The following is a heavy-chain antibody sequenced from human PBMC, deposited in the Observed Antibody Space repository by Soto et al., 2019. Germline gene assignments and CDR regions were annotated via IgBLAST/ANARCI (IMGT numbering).Heavy chain of an antibody. J-gene: IGHJ4*02. CDR2: IYYSESI. CDR1: GGSISSSSYC. V-gene: IGHV4-39*01. Sequence: SETLSLTWTVSGGSISSSSYCWGWIRQPPGKGLEWIGSIYYSESIYYNPSLKRRVTISADTSKNQFSLKLNSVTAADTAVYYCVRNVAGATVPYYFDFWGQGIVVTVSS. CDR3: VRNVAGATVPYYFDF. D-gene: IGHD1-26*01.